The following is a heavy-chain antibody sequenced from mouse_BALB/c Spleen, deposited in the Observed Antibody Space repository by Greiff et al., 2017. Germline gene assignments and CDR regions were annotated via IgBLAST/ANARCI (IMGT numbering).Heavy chain of an antibody. CDR2: ISYSGST. CDR3: ARLRTTVVAFDY. V-gene: IGHV3-8*02. J-gene: IGHJ2*01. CDR1: GDSITSGD. Sequence: DVKLQESGPSLVKPSQTLSLTCSVTGDSITSGDWNWVRKFPGNKLEYMGYISYSGSTYYNPSLISRISITRDTSKNQYYLQLNSVTTEDTATYYCARLRTTVVAFDYWGQGTTLTVSS. D-gene: IGHD1-1*01.